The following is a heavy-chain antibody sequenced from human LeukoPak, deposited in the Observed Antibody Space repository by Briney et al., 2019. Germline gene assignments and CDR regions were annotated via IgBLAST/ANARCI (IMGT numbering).Heavy chain of an antibody. D-gene: IGHD2-2*01. CDR2: MNPNSGNT. J-gene: IGHJ3*02. V-gene: IGHV1-8*01. CDR3: ARSVVAPATDAFDI. CDR1: GYTFTSYD. Sequence: ASVKVSCKASGYTFTSYDINWVRQATGQGLEWMGWMNPNSGNTGYAQKFQGRVTMTRNTSISTAYMELSSLRSEDTAVYYCARSVVAPATDAFDIWGQGTMVTVSS.